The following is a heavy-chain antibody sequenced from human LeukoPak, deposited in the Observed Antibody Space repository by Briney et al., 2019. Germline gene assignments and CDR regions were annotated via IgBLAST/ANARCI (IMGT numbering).Heavy chain of an antibody. CDR2: IHFGGST. V-gene: IGHV4-39*07. D-gene: IGHD5-24*01. CDR3: ARGRRDGYMLLWEDY. Sequence: SETLSLTCSVSGGSLNSNTDYWGWVRQPPGKGPEWIGSIHFGGSTYYNPSLKSRVAISVDRSKNQLSLKVQFVTAADTAVYYCARGRRDGYMLLWEDYWGQGTLVTVSS. J-gene: IGHJ4*02. CDR1: GGSLNSNTDY.